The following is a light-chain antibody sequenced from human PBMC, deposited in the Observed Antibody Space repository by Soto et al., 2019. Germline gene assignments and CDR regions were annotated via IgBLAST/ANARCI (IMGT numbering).Light chain of an antibody. Sequence: DIQMTQSPSTLSASVGDRVTITCRASRSINSWLAWYQQKPGKAPKLLIYKASSLESGVPSRFSGSGSGTEFTLTISSLQPDDFAAYYCQQYEIYPITFGQGTRLEIK. J-gene: IGKJ5*01. V-gene: IGKV1-5*03. CDR3: QQYEIYPIT. CDR2: KAS. CDR1: RSINSW.